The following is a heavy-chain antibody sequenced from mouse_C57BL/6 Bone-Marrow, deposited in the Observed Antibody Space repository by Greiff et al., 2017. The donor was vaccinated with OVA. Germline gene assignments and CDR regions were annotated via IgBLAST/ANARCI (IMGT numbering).Heavy chain of an antibody. CDR3: AGRSYSNYVWFAY. V-gene: IGHV1-64*01. CDR2: IHPNSGST. J-gene: IGHJ3*01. Sequence: QVQLQQPGAELVKPGASVKLSCKASGYTFTSYWMHWVKQRPGQGLEWIGMIHPNSGSTNYNEKFKSKATLTVDKSSSTAYMQLSSLTSEDSAVYYCAGRSYSNYVWFAYWGQGTLVTVSA. CDR1: GYTFTSYW. D-gene: IGHD2-5*01.